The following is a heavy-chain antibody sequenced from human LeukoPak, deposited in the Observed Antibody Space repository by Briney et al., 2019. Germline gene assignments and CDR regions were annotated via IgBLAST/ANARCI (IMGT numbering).Heavy chain of an antibody. V-gene: IGHV4-34*01. Sequence: SETLSLTCAVYGGSFSGYCWSWIRQPPGKGLEWIGEINHSGSTNYNPSLKSRVTMSVDTSKNQFSLKLSSVTAADTAVYYCARDQYYYDSSGYYRFDYWGQGTLVTVSS. CDR2: INHSGST. D-gene: IGHD3-22*01. J-gene: IGHJ4*02. CDR1: GGSFSGYC. CDR3: ARDQYYYDSSGYYRFDY.